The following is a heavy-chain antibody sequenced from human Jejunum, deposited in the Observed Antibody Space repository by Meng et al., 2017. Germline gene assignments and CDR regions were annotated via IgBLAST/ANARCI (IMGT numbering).Heavy chain of an antibody. D-gene: IGHD1-14*01. CDR1: GYTFSDYY. Sequence: ASVKVSCKASGYTFSDYYIQWMRQAPGQGLEWLGRIRPNSGVTNFSQRFQGRFTMTIDTSITTAYMELSALTSDDTAVYYCARNNRDYWGQGTLVTVSS. CDR2: IRPNSGVT. CDR3: ARNNRDY. J-gene: IGHJ4*02. V-gene: IGHV1-2*06.